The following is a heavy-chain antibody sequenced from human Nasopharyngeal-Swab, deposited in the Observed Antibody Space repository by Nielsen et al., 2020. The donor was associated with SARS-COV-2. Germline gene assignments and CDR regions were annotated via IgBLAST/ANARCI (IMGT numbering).Heavy chain of an antibody. V-gene: IGHV4-34*01. CDR1: GGSFSGYY. CDR2: INHSGST. CDR3: ARGFYGDYGYYFDY. D-gene: IGHD4-17*01. Sequence: SETLSLTCAVCGGSFSGYYWSWIRQPPGKGLEWIGEINHSGSTNYNPSLKSRVTISVDTSKNQFSLKLSSVTAADTAVYYCARGFYGDYGYYFDYWGQGTLVTVSS. J-gene: IGHJ4*02.